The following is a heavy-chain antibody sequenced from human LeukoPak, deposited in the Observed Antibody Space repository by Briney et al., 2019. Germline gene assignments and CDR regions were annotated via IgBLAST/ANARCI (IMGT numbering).Heavy chain of an antibody. CDR1: GGTFSNYC. J-gene: IGHJ6*03. D-gene: IGHD2-2*01. Sequence: SVKVSCKVFGGTFSNYCINWVRQAPGHGLEWMGGIIPESGKVKYGEKFHDRVTITADESTSTVYMELSSLRSEDTAVYYCARGYCSSTSCLDSYYYYMDVWGKGTTATVSS. CDR2: IIPESGKV. V-gene: IGHV1-69*13. CDR3: ARGYCSSTSCLDSYYYYMDV.